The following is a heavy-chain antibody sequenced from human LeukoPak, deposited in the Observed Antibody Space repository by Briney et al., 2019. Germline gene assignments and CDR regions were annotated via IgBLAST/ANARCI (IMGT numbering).Heavy chain of an antibody. D-gene: IGHD6-13*01. J-gene: IGHJ4*02. CDR2: ISVSGGTT. CDR1: GFTFSTYA. CDR3: ANGQQLGY. Sequence: PGGSLRLSCAPSGFTFSTYAMSWVREAPGKGLEWVSTISVSGGTTFYADSVKGRFTISRDNSKNTLYLQMNSLRADDTAVYYCANGQQLGYWGQGTLVSVSS. V-gene: IGHV3-23*01.